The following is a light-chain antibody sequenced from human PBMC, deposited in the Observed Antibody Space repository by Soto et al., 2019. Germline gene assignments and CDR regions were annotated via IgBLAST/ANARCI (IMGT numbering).Light chain of an antibody. CDR2: AAS. Sequence: DIQLTQSPSFLSASVGDRVTITCRASQAISGYLAWFQQKPGRAPKLLVYAASTLQSGVPSRFSGSGSGTEFTLTISSLQPEDFATYYCQQRKDYPLTFGGGTKVEIK. CDR3: QQRKDYPLT. CDR1: QAISGY. V-gene: IGKV1-9*01. J-gene: IGKJ4*01.